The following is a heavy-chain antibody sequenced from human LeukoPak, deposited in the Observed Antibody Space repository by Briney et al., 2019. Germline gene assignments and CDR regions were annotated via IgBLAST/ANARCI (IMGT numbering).Heavy chain of an antibody. V-gene: IGHV3-23*01. J-gene: IGHJ4*02. CDR2: IGVGGTT. D-gene: IGHD3-22*01. Sequence: PGGSLRLSCAASGFTFSGYGMNWVRQAPGKGLEWVSGIGVGGTTYYADSVKGRFTISRDTSKNTLYLQMNSLRVEDTAVYYCAKTQGYYDCWGQGTLVTVSS. CDR3: AKTQGYYDC. CDR1: GFTFSGYG.